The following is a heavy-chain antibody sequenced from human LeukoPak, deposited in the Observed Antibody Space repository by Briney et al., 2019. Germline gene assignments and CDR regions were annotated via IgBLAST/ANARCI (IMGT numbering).Heavy chain of an antibody. V-gene: IGHV1-24*01. CDR3: ATDILVVSPFDY. CDR1: GYTLTELS. CDR2: FDPEDGET. Sequence: ASVKVSCKVSGYTLTELSMHWVRQAPGKGVEWMGGFDPEDGETIYAQKFQGRVTMTEDTSTDTAYMELSSLRSEDTAVYYCATDILVVSPFDYWGQGTLVTVSP. J-gene: IGHJ4*02. D-gene: IGHD3-22*01.